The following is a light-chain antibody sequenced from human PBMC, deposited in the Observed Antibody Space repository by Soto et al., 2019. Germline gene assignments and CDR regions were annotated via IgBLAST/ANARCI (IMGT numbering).Light chain of an antibody. CDR2: GAS. Sequence: EIVMTQSPATLSLSAGERATLSCRASQRFSSDLAWDQHKPGQAPRLLIYGASTRATGIPVRFSGSGSGTEFTLTISSLQSEDFAVYYCQHYNNRPLTFGGGT. V-gene: IGKV3-15*01. J-gene: IGKJ4*01. CDR3: QHYNNRPLT. CDR1: QRFSSD.